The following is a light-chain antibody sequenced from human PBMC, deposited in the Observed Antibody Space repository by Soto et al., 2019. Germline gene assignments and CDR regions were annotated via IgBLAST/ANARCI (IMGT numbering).Light chain of an antibody. CDR3: QQANSFPLT. Sequence: EIVLTQSPAILSLSPGERATLSCRASQSVSTYLAWYQQKPGQAPGLLIYDASSLQSGVPSRFSGSGSGTDFTLTISSLQPEDFATYYCQQANSFPLTFGGGTKVEI. CDR1: QSVSTY. CDR2: DAS. J-gene: IGKJ4*01. V-gene: IGKV3-11*01.